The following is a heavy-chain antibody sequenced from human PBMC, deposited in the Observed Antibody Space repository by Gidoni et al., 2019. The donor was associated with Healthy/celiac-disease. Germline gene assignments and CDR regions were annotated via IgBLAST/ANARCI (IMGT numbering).Heavy chain of an antibody. CDR3: ARDKASGDFWSGNMDV. J-gene: IGHJ6*03. CDR1: GGTFSSYA. V-gene: IGHV1-69*06. D-gene: IGHD3-3*01. Sequence: QVQLVQSGAEVTKPGSSVKVSCKASGGTFSSYAISWVRQAPGQGLEWMGGIIPIFGTANYAQKFQGRVTITADKSTSTAYMELSSLRSEDTAVYYCARDKASGDFWSGNMDVWGKGTTVTVSS. CDR2: IIPIFGTA.